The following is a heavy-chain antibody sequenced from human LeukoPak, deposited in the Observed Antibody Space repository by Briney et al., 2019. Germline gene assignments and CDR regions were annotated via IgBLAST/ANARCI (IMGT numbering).Heavy chain of an antibody. CDR3: ARDLALGYCPSSSCSSPLFDY. CDR1: GGSISSYY. CDR2: IHTTGGT. V-gene: IGHV4-4*07. J-gene: IGHJ4*02. D-gene: IGHD2-2*01. Sequence: KPSQTLSLTCPLSGGSISSYYWSWIRQPAGKVIEWIGRIHTTGGTRYNPSLKSRITMSIDASKNQFSLKLSSVTAADTAVYYCARDLALGYCPSSSCSSPLFDYWGQGTLVTVSS.